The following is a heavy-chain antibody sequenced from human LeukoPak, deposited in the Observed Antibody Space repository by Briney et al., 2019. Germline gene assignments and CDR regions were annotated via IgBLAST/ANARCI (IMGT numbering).Heavy chain of an antibody. CDR3: ARGSTAMVTGGYYGMDV. Sequence: ASVKISCKAYGYTFTSYDLNWVRQASGQGLEWMGWINAGNGNTKYSQKFQGRVTITRDTSASTAYMELSSLRSEDTAVYYCARGSTAMVTGGYYGMDVWGQGTTVTVSS. D-gene: IGHD5-18*01. J-gene: IGHJ6*02. CDR1: GYTFTSYD. CDR2: INAGNGNT. V-gene: IGHV1-3*01.